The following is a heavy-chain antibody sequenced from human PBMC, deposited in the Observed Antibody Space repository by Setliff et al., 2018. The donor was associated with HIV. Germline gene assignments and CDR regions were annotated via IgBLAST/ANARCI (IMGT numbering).Heavy chain of an antibody. D-gene: IGHD3-22*01. CDR2: IYHNGIT. Sequence: SLTCAVSGDSVTSRNWWSWVRQAPGKELDWIGEIYHNGITNYNPSLKSRLIMSLDKSKNEISLKLSSVTAADTAAYYCARGGDYYDSTGARAGFDFWGQGTMVTVSS. CDR3: ARGGDYYDSTGARAGFDF. J-gene: IGHJ3*01. V-gene: IGHV4-4*02. CDR1: GDSVTSRNW.